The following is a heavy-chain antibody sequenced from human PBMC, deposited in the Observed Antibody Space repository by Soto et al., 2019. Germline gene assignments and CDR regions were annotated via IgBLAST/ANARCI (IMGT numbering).Heavy chain of an antibody. D-gene: IGHD2-2*01. CDR3: ARDGWFTPSSYYYGIDV. CDR1: GFTFSSYS. V-gene: IGHV3-21*01. Sequence: GGSLRLSCAASGFTFSSYSMNWVRQAPGKGLEWVSSISSSSSYIYYADSVKGRFTISRDNAKNSLYLQMNSLRAEDTAVYYCARDGWFTPSSYYYGIDVWGQGPTVTVSS. CDR2: ISSSSSYI. J-gene: IGHJ6*02.